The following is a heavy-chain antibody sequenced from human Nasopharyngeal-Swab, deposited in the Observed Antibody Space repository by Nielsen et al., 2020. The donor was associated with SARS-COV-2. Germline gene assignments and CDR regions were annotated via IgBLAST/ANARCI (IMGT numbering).Heavy chain of an antibody. D-gene: IGHD6-19*01. V-gene: IGHV3-53*01. CDR2: IYSGGST. J-gene: IGHJ6*02. CDR1: GFTVSSNY. CDR3: ARDLYRQQWPLYNYYSMDV. Sequence: GGSLRLSCAASGFTVSSNYMSWVRQAPGKGLEWVSVIYSGGSTYYADSVKGRFTISRDNSKNTLYLQMNSLRAEDTAVYYCARDLYRQQWPLYNYYSMDVWGQGTTVTVSS.